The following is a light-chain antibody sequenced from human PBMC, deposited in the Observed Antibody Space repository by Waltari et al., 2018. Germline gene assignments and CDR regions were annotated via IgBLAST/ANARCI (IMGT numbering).Light chain of an antibody. J-gene: IGLJ7*01. CDR3: CSCRRGSTFL. CDR2: DVT. Sequence: QAALTPPPSVSKSLGQSVTISCTGSSSDVGGYNDVSWYQQHPGTAPRLLIYDVTKRTSGASDRFSGSKSGNTASLTISGRQAEDEADYYCCSCRRGSTFLFGGGTRLTVL. CDR1: SSDVGGYND. V-gene: IGLV2-11*01.